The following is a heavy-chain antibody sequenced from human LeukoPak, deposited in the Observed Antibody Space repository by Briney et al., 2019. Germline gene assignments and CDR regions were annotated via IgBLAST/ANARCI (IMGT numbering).Heavy chain of an antibody. CDR1: GGSLNGYY. CDR3: ARGGNGWYSDY. J-gene: IGHJ4*02. V-gene: IGHV4-34*01. D-gene: IGHD6-19*01. CDR2: INHRGST. Sequence: PSETLSLTCAVYGGSLNGYYWSWIRQPPGKGLEWIGDINHRGSTNYNPSLKSRVTISVDTSKNQLSLKLSSVTAADTAVYYCARGGNGWYSDYWGQGTLVTVSS.